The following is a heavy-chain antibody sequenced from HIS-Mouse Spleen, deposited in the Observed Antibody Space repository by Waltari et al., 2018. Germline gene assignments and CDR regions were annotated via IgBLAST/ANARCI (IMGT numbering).Heavy chain of an antibody. CDR1: GGSISSSSYY. CDR3: AREIPYSSSWYDWYFDL. D-gene: IGHD6-13*01. V-gene: IGHV4-39*07. CDR2: IYYMGRP. Sequence: QLQLQESGPGLVKPSETLSLTCTVSGGSISSSSYYWGWIRQPPGKGLEWIGSIYYMGRPSYNPTLKSRVTISVATSKNQFSLKLSSVTAADTAVYYCAREIPYSSSWYDWYFDLWGRGTLVTVSS. J-gene: IGHJ2*01.